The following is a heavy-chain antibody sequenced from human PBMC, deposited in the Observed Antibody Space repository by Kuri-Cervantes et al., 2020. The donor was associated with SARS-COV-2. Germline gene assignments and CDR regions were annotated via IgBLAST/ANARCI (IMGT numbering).Heavy chain of an antibody. Sequence: GGSLRLSCAASGFTFSSYWMSWVRQAPGKGLEWVANIKQDGSEKYYVDSVKGRFTISRDNSKNTLYLQMNSLRAEDTAVYYCAKSPENDDFWSGYYYYYYMDVWGKGTTVTVSS. CDR3: AKSPENDDFWSGYYYYYYMDV. V-gene: IGHV3-7*03. CDR2: IKQDGSEK. CDR1: GFTFSSYW. D-gene: IGHD3-3*01. J-gene: IGHJ6*03.